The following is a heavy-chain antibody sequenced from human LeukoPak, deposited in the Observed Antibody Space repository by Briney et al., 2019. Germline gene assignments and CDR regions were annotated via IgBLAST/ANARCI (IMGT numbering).Heavy chain of an antibody. V-gene: IGHV3-23*01. Sequence: RGGSLRLFCAASGFTFSSYAMSGVRRAPGKGREWVSAISGSGGSTSYADSVKCRFSISRYNSKNTLHLQMNSMRAEATAVYYCAKHPPTVTKDYWGQGTLVTVSS. J-gene: IGHJ4*02. CDR3: AKHPPTVTKDY. CDR1: GFTFSSYA. D-gene: IGHD4-17*01. CDR2: ISGSGGST.